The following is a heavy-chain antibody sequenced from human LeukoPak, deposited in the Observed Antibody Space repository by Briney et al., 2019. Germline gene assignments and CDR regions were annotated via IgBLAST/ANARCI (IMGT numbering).Heavy chain of an antibody. J-gene: IGHJ3*02. Sequence: SETLSLTCAVYGGSFSGYYWSWIRQPPGKGLEWIGEINHSGSTNYNPSLKSRVTISVDTSKNQFSLKLSSVTAADTAVYYCARDWAGSGYYHAFDIWGRGTMVTVS. D-gene: IGHD3-22*01. V-gene: IGHV4-34*01. CDR1: GGSFSGYY. CDR2: INHSGST. CDR3: ARDWAGSGYYHAFDI.